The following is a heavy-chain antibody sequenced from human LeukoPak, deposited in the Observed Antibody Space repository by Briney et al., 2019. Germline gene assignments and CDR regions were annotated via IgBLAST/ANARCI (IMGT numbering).Heavy chain of an antibody. CDR3: ARIPNSANFPNWFDP. Sequence: PGGSLRLSCAASGFTFSTSTVSWFRQAPGKGSEWVSSICSISDQIYYADSGKGRFTISRDNAKDSLYLQINSLIAEDTAVYYCARIPNSANFPNWFDPWGQGTLVTVSS. D-gene: IGHD4/OR15-4a*01. J-gene: IGHJ5*02. CDR1: GFTFSTST. V-gene: IGHV3-21*01. CDR2: ICSISDQI.